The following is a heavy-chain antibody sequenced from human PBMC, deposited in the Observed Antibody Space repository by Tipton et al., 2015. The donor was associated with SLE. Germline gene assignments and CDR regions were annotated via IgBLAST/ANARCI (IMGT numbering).Heavy chain of an antibody. CDR3: AKAFDYSGADF. J-gene: IGHJ4*02. Sequence: SLRLSCAASGFTFNNYAMTWVRQAPGRGLEWVSTISDGGGSTYYADSVQGRFTVSRDNSKDTLFVQMNSLRPDDTAIYYCAKAFDYSGADFWGQGTLVTVSS. V-gene: IGHV3-23*01. CDR2: ISDGGGST. CDR1: GFTFNNYA. D-gene: IGHD4-11*01.